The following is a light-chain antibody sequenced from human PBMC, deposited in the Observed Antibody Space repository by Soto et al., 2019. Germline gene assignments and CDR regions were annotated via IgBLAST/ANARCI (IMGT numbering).Light chain of an antibody. Sequence: IQMTQSPSSVSASVGDRVTITCRASQPISSWLAWYQQKPGQPHNLLSYSASTLRSGVQSRFSGSESGTSFTLTITNLQPEDFATYYCQQASSFPLTFGGGTKVEV. J-gene: IGKJ4*01. V-gene: IGKV1-12*01. CDR2: SAS. CDR3: QQASSFPLT. CDR1: QPISSW.